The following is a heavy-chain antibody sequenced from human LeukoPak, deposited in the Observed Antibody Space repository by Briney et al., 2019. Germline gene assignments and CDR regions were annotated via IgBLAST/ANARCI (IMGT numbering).Heavy chain of an antibody. CDR2: IYYSGTT. Sequence: PSGTLSLPCTVSVLFHSLYRYYWRRIRQPPGMGLGWIKSIYYSGTTYYNPSLRSRITISVDTSKNQFSLKLSSVTAADTAVYYCARLSCALVAFDIWGQGTMVTVSS. CDR1: VLFHSLYRYY. CDR3: ARLSCALVAFDI. D-gene: IGHD2-15*01. V-gene: IGHV4-39*01. J-gene: IGHJ3*02.